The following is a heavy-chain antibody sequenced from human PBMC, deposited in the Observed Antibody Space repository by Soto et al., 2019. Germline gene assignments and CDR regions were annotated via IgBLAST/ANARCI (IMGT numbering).Heavy chain of an antibody. V-gene: IGHV1-18*01. Sequence: ASVKVSCKTSGYTYNRYGITWVRQAPGRGLEWMGWISAYNGNTNYAQKLQGRVTMTTDTSTSTAYMELRSLRSDDTAVYFCARGGQWDFLSDYWGQGTLVTVSS. J-gene: IGHJ4*02. CDR3: ARGGQWDFLSDY. CDR1: GYTYNRYG. CDR2: ISAYNGNT. D-gene: IGHD1-26*01.